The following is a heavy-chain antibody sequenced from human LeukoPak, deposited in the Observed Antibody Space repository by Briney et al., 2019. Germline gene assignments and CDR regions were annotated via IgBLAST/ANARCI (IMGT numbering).Heavy chain of an antibody. V-gene: IGHV4-61*02. D-gene: IGHD5-18*01. J-gene: IGHJ6*03. Sequence: SETLSLTCTVSGDSISSGDYYWSWIRQPAGKGLEWIGRISSSGSTNYNPSLKSRVTISVDTSKNQFSLKLSSVTAADTAVYYCARDTAMVRHYYMDVWGKGTTVTVSS. CDR1: GDSISSGDYY. CDR2: ISSSGST. CDR3: ARDTAMVRHYYMDV.